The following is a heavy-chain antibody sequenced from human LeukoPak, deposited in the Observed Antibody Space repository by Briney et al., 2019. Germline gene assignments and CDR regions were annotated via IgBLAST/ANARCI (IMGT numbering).Heavy chain of an antibody. J-gene: IGHJ4*02. D-gene: IGHD4-23*01. V-gene: IGHV3-48*02. CDR2: ITASGTAM. CDR1: GFTFSSYS. Sequence: GGSLRLSCAASGFTFSSYSMNWVRQAPGKGLEWVSHITASGTAMFYADSVKGRFTISRDNAKNSLYLQMNSLRDGDTAVYYCARGRGADYGGNSGYFDYWGQGTLVTVSS. CDR3: ARGRGADYGGNSGYFDY.